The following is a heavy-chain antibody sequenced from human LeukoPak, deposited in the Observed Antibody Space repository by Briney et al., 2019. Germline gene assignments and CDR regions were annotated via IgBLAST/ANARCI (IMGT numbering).Heavy chain of an antibody. CDR2: TRYDESKT. V-gene: IGHV3-30*02. CDR3: AKARYSGSPALDF. D-gene: IGHD1-26*01. J-gene: IGHJ4*02. Sequence: GGSLRLSCAASGFTFSNNGMHSVRQTPGKGLEWVAFTRYDESKTFYGDSVRDSFTISRDNSKKTFYLQMNSLTTDDSAVYYCAKARYSGSPALDFWGQGTLVTVSS. CDR1: GFTFSNNG.